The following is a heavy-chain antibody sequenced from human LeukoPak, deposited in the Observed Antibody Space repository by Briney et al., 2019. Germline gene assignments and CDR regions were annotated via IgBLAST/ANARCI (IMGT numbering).Heavy chain of an antibody. V-gene: IGHV4-59*01. Sequence: SETLSLTCTVSGGSISSYYWSWIRQPPGKGLEWIGYIYYSGSTNYNPSLKSRVTISVDTSKNQFSLKLSSVTAADTAVYYCARKGRDGYKTEVDYWGQGTLVTVSS. CDR2: IYYSGST. J-gene: IGHJ4*02. CDR3: ARKGRDGYKTEVDY. D-gene: IGHD5-24*01. CDR1: GGSISSYY.